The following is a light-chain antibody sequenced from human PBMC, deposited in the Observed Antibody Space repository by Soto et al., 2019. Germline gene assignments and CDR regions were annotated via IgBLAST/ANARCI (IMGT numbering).Light chain of an antibody. CDR2: DVS. Sequence: QSVLTQPASVSGSPGHSITISCTGTSSDVGGYNYVSWLQQHPGKVPKLIIYDVSSRPSGVSNRFSGSKSGNTASLTISGLQAEDEADYYCTSYTGSNTHVFGGGTKVTVL. CDR1: SSDVGGYNY. J-gene: IGLJ1*01. V-gene: IGLV2-14*01. CDR3: TSYTGSNTHV.